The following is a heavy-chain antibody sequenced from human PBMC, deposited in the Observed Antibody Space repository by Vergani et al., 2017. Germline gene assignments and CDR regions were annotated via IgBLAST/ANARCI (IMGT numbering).Heavy chain of an antibody. Sequence: QVQLVESGGGVVQPGRSLRLSCAASGFTFSSYGLHWVRQAPGKGLEWVAVISYDGSNKYYADSVKGRFTISRDNSKNTLYLQMNSLRAEDTAVYYCAKDGSGSYYYYYYYYGMDVWGQGTTGTVSS. CDR1: GFTFSSYG. J-gene: IGHJ6*02. CDR3: AKDGSGSYYYYYYYYGMDV. V-gene: IGHV3-30*18. D-gene: IGHD3-10*01. CDR2: ISYDGSNK.